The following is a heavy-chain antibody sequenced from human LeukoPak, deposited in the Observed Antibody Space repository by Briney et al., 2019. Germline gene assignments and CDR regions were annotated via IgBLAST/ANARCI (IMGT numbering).Heavy chain of an antibody. CDR1: GGSISSGSYY. J-gene: IGHJ4*02. CDR3: ARVSSVPAATFDY. D-gene: IGHD2-2*01. CDR2: IYTSGST. Sequence: SETLSLTCTVSGGSISSGSYYWSWIRQPAGKGLEWIGRIYTSGSTNYNPSLKSRVTISVDTSKNQFSLKLSSVTATDTAVYYCARVSSVPAATFDYWGQGTLVTVSS. V-gene: IGHV4-61*02.